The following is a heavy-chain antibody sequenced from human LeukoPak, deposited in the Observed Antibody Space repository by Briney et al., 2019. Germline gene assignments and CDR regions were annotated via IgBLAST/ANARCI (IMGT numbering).Heavy chain of an antibody. D-gene: IGHD6-13*01. CDR2: IRYDGSNK. V-gene: IGHV3-30*02. CDR3: AKEGSIAAAGDNWFDP. Sequence: GGSLRLSCAASGFTFSTYGMHWVRQAPGKGLEWVTFIRYDGSNKYYADSVKGRFSISRDNSKDSLYLQMNSLRPEDTAVYYCAKEGSIAAAGDNWFDPWGQGSLVTVSS. J-gene: IGHJ5*02. CDR1: GFTFSTYG.